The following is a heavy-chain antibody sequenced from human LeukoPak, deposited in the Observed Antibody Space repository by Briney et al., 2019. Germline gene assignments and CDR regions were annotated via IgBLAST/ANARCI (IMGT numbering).Heavy chain of an antibody. CDR3: ARTYYYDSSGYYYYY. CDR1: GGSLSSSRYY. Sequence: SETLSLTCTVSGGSLSSSRYYWGWIRHPPGKGLEWLGCFYYSGRNNYNPSLKSRVTIPVKTSKNHFSLKRSSVTAADTAVYYCARTYYYDSSGYYYYYWGQGNLVTVSS. J-gene: IGHJ4*02. D-gene: IGHD3-22*01. V-gene: IGHV4-39*07. CDR2: FYYSGRN.